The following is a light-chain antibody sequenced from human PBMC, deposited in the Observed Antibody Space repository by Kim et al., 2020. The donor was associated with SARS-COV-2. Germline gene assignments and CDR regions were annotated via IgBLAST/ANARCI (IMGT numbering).Light chain of an antibody. CDR1: QMVRA. V-gene: IGKV3-20*01. J-gene: IGKJ1*01. CDR3: QEYDDSHPWT. Sequence: LSPGERATLSCRTSQMVRALAWYKARPGQAPRLLIYGTSSRATDIPDRFSGSGSGTDFSLTIRRLETEDFAVYYCQEYDDSHPWTFGQGTKVDIK. CDR2: GTS.